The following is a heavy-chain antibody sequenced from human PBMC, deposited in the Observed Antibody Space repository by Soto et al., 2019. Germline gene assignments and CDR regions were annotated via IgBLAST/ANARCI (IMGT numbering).Heavy chain of an antibody. Sequence: GGSLRLSCAALGFTCSSYGMHWVRQAQGKGLEWVAVIWYDGSNKYYADSVKGRFTISRDNSKNTLYLQMNSLRAEDTAVYYCYLRDGQADCDSSGSMGDAFDIWGQGTMVTVSS. D-gene: IGHD3-22*01. CDR3: YLRDGQADCDSSGSMGDAFDI. J-gene: IGHJ3*02. V-gene: IGHV3-33*01. CDR1: GFTCSSYG. CDR2: IWYDGSNK.